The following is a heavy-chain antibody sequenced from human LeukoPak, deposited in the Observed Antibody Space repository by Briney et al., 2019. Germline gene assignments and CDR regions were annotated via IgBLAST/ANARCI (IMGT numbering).Heavy chain of an antibody. CDR2: INHSGST. V-gene: IGHV4-34*01. CDR3: ARVVAGPGDYYYGMDV. Sequence: PSETLSLTCAVYGGSFSGYYWSWIRQSPGKGLEWIGEINHSGSTNYNPSLKSRVTISVDTSKNQFSLKLSSVTAADTAVYYCARVVAGPGDYYYGMDVWGQGTTVTVSS. D-gene: IGHD2-15*01. CDR1: GGSFSGYY. J-gene: IGHJ6*02.